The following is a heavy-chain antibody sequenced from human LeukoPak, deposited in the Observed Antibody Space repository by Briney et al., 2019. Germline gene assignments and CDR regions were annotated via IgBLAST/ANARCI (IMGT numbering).Heavy chain of an antibody. CDR1: GFTFSDYW. V-gene: IGHV3-7*02. CDR3: TRSLDY. CDR2: IKPDGSEI. D-gene: IGHD6-19*01. J-gene: IGHJ4*02. Sequence: GGSLRLSCAASGFTFSDYWMDWASQAPGKGLEWVANIKPDGSEIYYVDAAKGRFTISRDNAKNSLYLQMNSLRAEDTAVYYCTRSLDYWGQGTLVTVSS.